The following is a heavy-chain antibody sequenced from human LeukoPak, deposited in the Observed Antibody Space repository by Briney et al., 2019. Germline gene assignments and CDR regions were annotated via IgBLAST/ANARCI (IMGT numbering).Heavy chain of an antibody. J-gene: IGHJ4*02. Sequence: PSGTLSLTCDVSGVSVTTSDGWSWVRQSPGKALEWLGHIFQNETTNYNPSLKTRVTISMDKSKNQFSLKLTSVTAADTAVYYCATPKGYYYGSGPGYFDYWGPGTQVTVSS. V-gene: IGHV4-4*02. D-gene: IGHD3-10*01. CDR1: GVSVTTSDG. CDR2: IFQNETT. CDR3: ATPKGYYYGSGPGYFDY.